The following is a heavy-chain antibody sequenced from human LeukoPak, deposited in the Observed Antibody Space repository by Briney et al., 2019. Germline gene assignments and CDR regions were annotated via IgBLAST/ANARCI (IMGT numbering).Heavy chain of an antibody. Sequence: GGSLRLSCAASGFTFDDYAMHWVRQAPGKGLEWVSGISWNSGSIGYADSVKGRFTISRDNAKNSLYLQMNSLRAEDTALYYCAKDRAGVMARGPLDYWGQGTLATVSS. D-gene: IGHD3-10*01. CDR1: GFTFDDYA. J-gene: IGHJ4*02. CDR3: AKDRAGVMARGPLDY. CDR2: ISWNSGSI. V-gene: IGHV3-9*01.